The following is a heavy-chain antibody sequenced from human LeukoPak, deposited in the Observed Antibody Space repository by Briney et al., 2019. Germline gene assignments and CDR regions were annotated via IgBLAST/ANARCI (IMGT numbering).Heavy chain of an antibody. V-gene: IGHV1-46*01. J-gene: IGHJ5*02. CDR2: INPSGGST. CDR3: ARDNSVEDTAWWFDP. D-gene: IGHD4-23*01. Sequence: EASVKVSCKASGYTFSSYDINWVRQAPGQGLEWMGIINPSGGSTSYAQKFQGRVTMTRDMSTSTDYMELSSLRSVDTAVYYCARDNSVEDTAWWFDPWGQGTLVTVSS. CDR1: GYTFSSYD.